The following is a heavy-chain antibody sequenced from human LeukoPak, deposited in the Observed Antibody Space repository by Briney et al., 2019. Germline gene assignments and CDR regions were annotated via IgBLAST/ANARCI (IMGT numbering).Heavy chain of an antibody. Sequence: PGGSLRLSCAASGFTFSNAWMSWVRQAPGKGLEWVGRIKSKTDGGTTDYAAPVKGRFTISRDDSKNTLYLQMNSLKTEDTAVYYCTSRSRIVVVVADVMPLLDYWGRGTLVTVSS. CDR2: IKSKTDGGTT. J-gene: IGHJ4*02. D-gene: IGHD2-15*01. CDR1: GFTFSNAW. V-gene: IGHV3-15*01. CDR3: TSRSRIVVVVADVMPLLDY.